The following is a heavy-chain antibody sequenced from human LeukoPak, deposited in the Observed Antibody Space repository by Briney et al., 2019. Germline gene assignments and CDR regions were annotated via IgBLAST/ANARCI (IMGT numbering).Heavy chain of an antibody. Sequence: PGGPLRHPHAASGFTFEDYGMRWPRQPPGKGLEEVSAINWNGGSTGNADSVRGRFTISRDNAKNSLFLQMNSLRAEDTALYYCARCSRSSTSCYSAFDMWGQGTMVTVSS. CDR3: ARCSRSSTSCYSAFDM. J-gene: IGHJ3*02. V-gene: IGHV3-20*03. CDR1: GFTFEDYG. D-gene: IGHD2-2*02. CDR2: INWNGGST.